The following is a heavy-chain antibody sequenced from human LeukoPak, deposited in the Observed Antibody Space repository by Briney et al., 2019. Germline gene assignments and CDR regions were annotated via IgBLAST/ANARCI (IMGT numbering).Heavy chain of an antibody. Sequence: SETLSLTCTHHGGSSSGYYWSWIRHPPRKGLQWIGEINHSGSTNYNPSLTSRVTISVDTSKNQFSLKLSSVTAADTAVYCCARLTATKGTSYYYYYMDVWGKGTTVTISS. V-gene: IGHV4-34*01. CDR2: INHSGST. D-gene: IGHD4-17*01. J-gene: IGHJ6*03. CDR1: GGSSSGYY. CDR3: ARLTATKGTSYYYYYMDV.